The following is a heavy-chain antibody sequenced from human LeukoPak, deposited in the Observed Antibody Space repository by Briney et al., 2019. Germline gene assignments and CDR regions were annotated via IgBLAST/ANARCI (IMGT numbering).Heavy chain of an antibody. CDR2: IYYSGST. J-gene: IGHJ4*02. V-gene: IGHV4-39*07. Sequence: SETLSLTCTVSGGSISSSSYYWGWIRQPPGKGLEWIGSIYYSGSTYYNPSLKSRVTISVDTSKNQFSLKLSSVTAADTAVYYCARSWGYNDFDYWGQGTLVTVSS. D-gene: IGHD5-24*01. CDR1: GGSISSSSYY. CDR3: ARSWGYNDFDY.